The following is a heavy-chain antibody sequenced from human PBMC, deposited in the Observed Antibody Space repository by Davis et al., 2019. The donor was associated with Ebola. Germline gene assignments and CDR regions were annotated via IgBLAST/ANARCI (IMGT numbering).Heavy chain of an antibody. CDR2: TSGSGGIR. CDR1: GSTFDNYV. V-gene: IGHV3-21*01. CDR3: AREGRYGPCYLDY. J-gene: IGHJ4*02. Sequence: GGSLRPSCPPSGSTFDNYVTTWVRHAPRKGLDWVPCTSGSGGIRHYADSVKGRFTISRDNAKNSLYLQMNSLRAEDTAVYYCAREGRYGPCYLDYWGQGTLVTVSS. D-gene: IGHD4-17*01.